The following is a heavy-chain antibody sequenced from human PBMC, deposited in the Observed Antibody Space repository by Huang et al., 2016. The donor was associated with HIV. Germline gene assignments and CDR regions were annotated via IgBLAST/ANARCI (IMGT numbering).Heavy chain of an antibody. CDR2: ILPIFGTA. CDR1: GGTFSSYA. J-gene: IGHJ4*02. D-gene: IGHD3-22*01. CDR3: ARVESRRYYDSSGYYY. Sequence: QVQLVQSGAEVKKPGSSVKVSCKASGGTFSSYAISWVRQAPGQGLEWRGWILPIFGTANDAQKFQGRVTITADESTSTAYMELSSLRSEDTAVYYCARVESRRYYDSSGYYYWGQGTLVTVSS. V-gene: IGHV1-69*01.